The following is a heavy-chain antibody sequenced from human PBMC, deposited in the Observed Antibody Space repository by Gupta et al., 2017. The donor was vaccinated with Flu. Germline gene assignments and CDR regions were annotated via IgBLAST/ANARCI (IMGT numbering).Heavy chain of an antibody. CDR3: AKSSDGGVYFPSDS. CDR2: VVYTGGT. V-gene: IGHV4-39*01. CDR1: GMSINNKLDY. Sequence: QLQLQESGPGLVQPSATLSLTCTVSGMSINNKLDYWGWIRQPPGRGLEWIGTVVYTGGTNRNLSRESRVTISRDAAKNQLFLKLRSVTAADTAMYFCAKSSDGGVYFPSDSWGQGILVTVSS. J-gene: IGHJ4*02. D-gene: IGHD2-8*02.